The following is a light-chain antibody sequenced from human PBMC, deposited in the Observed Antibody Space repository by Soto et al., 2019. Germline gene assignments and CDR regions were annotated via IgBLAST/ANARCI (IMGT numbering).Light chain of an antibody. Sequence: SYDLTQPPSVSVAPGQTARITCGGSNIGSKSVHWYQQKPGQAPMMVVCANSDRPSGIPDRFSGSNSANTATLAISRVEAGDEADYYCHVWDSGSAHHVFGTGTKVTVL. CDR1: NIGSKS. J-gene: IGLJ1*01. CDR3: HVWDSGSAHHV. V-gene: IGLV3-21*02. CDR2: ANS.